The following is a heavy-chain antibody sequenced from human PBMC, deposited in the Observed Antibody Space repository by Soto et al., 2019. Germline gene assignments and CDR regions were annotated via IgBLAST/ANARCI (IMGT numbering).Heavy chain of an antibody. D-gene: IGHD1-1*01. CDR3: ARDVEKGLQPDESGMDV. CDR2: ISYDGSNK. V-gene: IGHV3-30-3*01. J-gene: IGHJ6*02. CDR1: GFTFSSYA. Sequence: QVQLVESGGGVVQPGRSLRLSCAASGFTFSSYAMHWVRQAPGKGLEWVAVISYDGSNKYYADSVKGRFTISRDNSKNTLYLQMNSLRAEDTAVYYCARDVEKGLQPDESGMDVWGQGTTVTVSS.